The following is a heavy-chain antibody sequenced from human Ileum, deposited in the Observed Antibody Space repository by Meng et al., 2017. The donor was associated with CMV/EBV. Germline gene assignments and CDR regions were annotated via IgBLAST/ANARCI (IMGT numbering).Heavy chain of an antibody. CDR3: ATWISSHFDY. CDR1: GFTFANYA. CDR2: LSASGATT. Sequence: EVQLLESGGALVQPGGSLRLSCAASGFTFANYAMTWVRQTPGKGLEWVSALSASGATTYYADSLKGRFTISRDNSDNTLFLQMNSLGAEDTALYYCATWISSHFDYWGHGTLVTVSS. D-gene: IGHD5-12*01. V-gene: IGHV3-23*01. J-gene: IGHJ4*01.